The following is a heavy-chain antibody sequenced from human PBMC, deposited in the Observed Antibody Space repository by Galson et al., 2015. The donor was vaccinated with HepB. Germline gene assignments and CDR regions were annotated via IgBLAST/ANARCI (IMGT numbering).Heavy chain of an antibody. J-gene: IGHJ6*02. V-gene: IGHV3-20*04. CDR2: INWNGGST. CDR1: GFTFDDYG. Sequence: SLRLSCAASGFTFDDYGMSWVRQAPGKGLEWVSGINWNGGSTGYADSVKGRFTISRDNAKNTLFLQMNSLRAEDTAVYYCARGKHSNYYYGMAVWGQGTTVTVSS. D-gene: IGHD2/OR15-2a*01. CDR3: ARGKHSNYYYGMAV.